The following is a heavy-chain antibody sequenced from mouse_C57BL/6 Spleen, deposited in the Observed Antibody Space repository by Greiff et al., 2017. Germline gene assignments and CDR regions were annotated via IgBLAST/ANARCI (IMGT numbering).Heavy chain of an antibody. Sequence: VQLQQPGAELVKPGASVKMSCKASGYTFTSYWITWVKQRPGQGLEWIGDIYPGSGSTNYNEKFKSKATLTVDTSSSTAYMLLSSLTSEDSAVYYCARPYGSSDYYAMDYWGQGTSVTVSS. CDR2: IYPGSGST. D-gene: IGHD1-1*01. CDR3: ARPYGSSDYYAMDY. J-gene: IGHJ4*01. V-gene: IGHV1-55*01. CDR1: GYTFTSYW.